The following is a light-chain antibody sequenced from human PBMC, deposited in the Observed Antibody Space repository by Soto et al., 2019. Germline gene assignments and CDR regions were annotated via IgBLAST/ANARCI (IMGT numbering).Light chain of an antibody. Sequence: ILMTQSPDSLSVSTGERATINCKSSQSLLYTSNNKNYLAWFQQKPGQPPRLLIYWASTRESGVPDRFSGSGSGTDFTLTISSLQSEDVAVYYCQQYYSNPELTFGGGTKVDIK. V-gene: IGKV4-1*01. CDR1: QSLLYTSNNKNY. CDR2: WAS. J-gene: IGKJ4*01. CDR3: QQYYSNPELT.